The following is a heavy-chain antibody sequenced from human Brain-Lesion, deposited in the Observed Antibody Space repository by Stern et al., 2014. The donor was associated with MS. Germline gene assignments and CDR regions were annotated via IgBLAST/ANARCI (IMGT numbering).Heavy chain of an antibody. J-gene: IGHJ5*02. CDR2: IYNSGAT. Sequence: VQLVESGPGLVKPSQTLSLTCTVSGDSINSGGHSWSWIRQRPGKGLEWIGYIYNSGATFYSPSLKGRFTISLDTSKNQFSLTLSSVTAADTAIYYCASRWSGTYYGQNWFDPWGQGILVTVSS. V-gene: IGHV4-31*03. CDR3: ASRWSGTYYGQNWFDP. CDR1: GDSINSGGHS. D-gene: IGHD1-26*01.